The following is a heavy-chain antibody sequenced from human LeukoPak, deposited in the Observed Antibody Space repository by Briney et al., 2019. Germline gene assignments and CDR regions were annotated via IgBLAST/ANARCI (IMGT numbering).Heavy chain of an antibody. CDR2: IYYSGDT. J-gene: IGHJ4*02. CDR1: GGSISSSSDY. Sequence: PSETLSLTCTVSGGSISSSSDYWGWIRQPPGKGLEWIGSIYYSGDTYYNPSLKSRVTISVDTSKNQFSLKLSSVTAADTAVYYCARHSGMTTVTAYLDCWGQGTLVTVSS. V-gene: IGHV4-39*01. D-gene: IGHD4-17*01. CDR3: ARHSGMTTVTAYLDC.